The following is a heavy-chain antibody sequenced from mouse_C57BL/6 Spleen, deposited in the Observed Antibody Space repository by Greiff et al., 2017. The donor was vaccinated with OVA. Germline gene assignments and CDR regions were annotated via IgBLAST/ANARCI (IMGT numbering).Heavy chain of an antibody. J-gene: IGHJ3*01. CDR1: GFTFSSYG. CDR3: ARHGFHDAWFAY. CDR2: ISSGGSYT. D-gene: IGHD2-12*01. Sequence: EVQLQQSGGDLVKPGGSLKLSCAASGFTFSSYGMSWVRQTPDKRLEWVATISSGGSYTYYPDSVKGRFTISRDNAKNTLYLQMSSLKSEDTAMYYCARHGFHDAWFAYWGQGTLVTVSA. V-gene: IGHV5-6*01.